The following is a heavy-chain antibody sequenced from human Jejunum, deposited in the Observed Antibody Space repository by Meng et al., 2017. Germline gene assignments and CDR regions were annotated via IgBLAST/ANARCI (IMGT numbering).Heavy chain of an antibody. V-gene: IGHV3-48*03. D-gene: IGHD3-10*01. Sequence: GESLKISCAASGFPFSSYDMNWVRQAPGKGLEWVSYMSSSGVTIYYADSVKGRFTISRDNDKSALYLQMNSLRVEDTAVYYCARDLSIYYASWRGYLEYCGQGTLVTVSS. CDR1: GFPFSSYD. CDR3: ARDLSIYYASWRGYLEY. CDR2: MSSSGVTI. J-gene: IGHJ4*02.